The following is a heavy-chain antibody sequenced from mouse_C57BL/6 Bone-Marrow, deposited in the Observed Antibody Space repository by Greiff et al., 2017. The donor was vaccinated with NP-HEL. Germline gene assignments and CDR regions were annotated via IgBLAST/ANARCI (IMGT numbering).Heavy chain of an antibody. CDR3: ARREGYDYDGRGYYFDY. CDR2: INPGSGGT. V-gene: IGHV1-54*01. Sequence: QVQLQQSGAELVRPGTSVKVSCKASGYAFTNYLIEWVKQRPGQGLEWIGVINPGSGGTNYNEKFKGKATLTADKSSSTAYMQLSSLTSEDSAVYFCARREGYDYDGRGYYFDYGGQGTTLTVSS. CDR1: GYAFTNYL. J-gene: IGHJ2*01. D-gene: IGHD2-4*01.